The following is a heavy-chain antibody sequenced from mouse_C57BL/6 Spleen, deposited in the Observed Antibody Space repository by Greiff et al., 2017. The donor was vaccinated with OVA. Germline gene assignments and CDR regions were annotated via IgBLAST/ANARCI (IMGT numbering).Heavy chain of an antibody. V-gene: IGHV1-53*01. CDR3: ARPAKTGTRAMDY. J-gene: IGHJ4*01. CDR2: INPSNGGT. D-gene: IGHD4-1*01. CDR1: GYTFTSYW. Sequence: QVQLKQPGTELVKPGASVKLSCKASGYTFTSYWMHWVKQRPGQGLEWIGNINPSNGGTNYNEKFKSKATLTVDKSSSTAYMQLSSLTSEDSAVYYCARPAKTGTRAMDYWGQGTSVTVSS.